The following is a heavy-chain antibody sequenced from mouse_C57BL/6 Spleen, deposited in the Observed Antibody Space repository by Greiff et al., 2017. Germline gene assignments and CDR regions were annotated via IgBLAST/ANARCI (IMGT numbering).Heavy chain of an antibody. D-gene: IGHD1-1*01. CDR2: INPNNGGT. CDR1: GYTFTDYY. J-gene: IGHJ2*01. V-gene: IGHV1-26*01. CDR3: ARDITTVVSYFDY. Sequence: DVQLQESGPELVKPGASVKISCKASGYTFTDYYMNWVQQSHGKSLEWIGDINPNNGGTSYNQKFKGKATLTVDKSSRTAYMELRSLTSEDSAVYYCARDITTVVSYFDYWGQGTTLTVSS.